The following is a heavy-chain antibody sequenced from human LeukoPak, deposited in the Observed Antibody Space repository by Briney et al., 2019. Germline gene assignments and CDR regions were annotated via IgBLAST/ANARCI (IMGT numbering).Heavy chain of an antibody. CDR3: AKGRDFLDY. CDR1: GFTFSNYA. V-gene: IGHV3-23*01. CDR2: ISGSGSST. J-gene: IGHJ4*02. Sequence: LPGGSLRLSCAASGFTFSNYAMSWVRQAPGKGLEWVSVISGSGSSTYHADSVKGRFTISRDNSKNTLSLQMNSLRVEDTAVYYCAKGRDFLDYWGQGTLVTVSS. D-gene: IGHD2/OR15-2a*01.